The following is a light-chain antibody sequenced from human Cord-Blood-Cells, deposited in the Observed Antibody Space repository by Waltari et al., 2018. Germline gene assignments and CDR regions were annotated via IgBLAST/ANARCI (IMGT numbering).Light chain of an antibody. CDR2: YAS. J-gene: IGKJ1*01. V-gene: IGKV6-21*01. CDR3: HQSSSLPWT. CDR1: QSIGRS. Sequence: EIFLTKSSDFKSVNPKEKVTTTCRASQSIGRSLHWYQQKPDQSPKLLIKYASQSFSGVPSRFSGSGSGTDFTLTINSLEAEDAATYYCHQSSSLPWTFGQGTKVEIK.